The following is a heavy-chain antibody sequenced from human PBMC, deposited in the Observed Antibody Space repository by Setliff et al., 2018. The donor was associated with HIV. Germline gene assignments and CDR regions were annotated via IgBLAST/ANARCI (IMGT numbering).Heavy chain of an antibody. CDR3: ARGYYLLNPDY. D-gene: IGHD2-2*02. V-gene: IGHV4-31*03. J-gene: IGHJ4*02. CDR2: IYYSGNT. CDR1: GGSINSGGYY. Sequence: SETLSLTCIVSGGSINSGGYYWSWIRQHPGKGLEWIGHIYYSGNTHYNPSLKSRLTISVDRSKNQFSLKLSSVTAADTAVYYCARGYYLLNPDYWGQGTRVTV.